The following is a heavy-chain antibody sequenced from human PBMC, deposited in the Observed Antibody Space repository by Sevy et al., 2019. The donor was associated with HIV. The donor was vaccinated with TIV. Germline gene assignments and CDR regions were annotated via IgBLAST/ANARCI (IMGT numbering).Heavy chain of an antibody. Sequence: ASVKVSCKVSGYTLTGLSMHWVRQAPGKGLEWMGRFDPEDGETIYAQNFQGRVTLTEDTSRDIACMELSSLRYEDTAVYYCATAREYYQDSSGYLDFWGQGTLVTVSS. D-gene: IGHD3-22*01. CDR2: FDPEDGET. CDR1: GYTLTGLS. V-gene: IGHV1-24*01. CDR3: ATAREYYQDSSGYLDF. J-gene: IGHJ4*02.